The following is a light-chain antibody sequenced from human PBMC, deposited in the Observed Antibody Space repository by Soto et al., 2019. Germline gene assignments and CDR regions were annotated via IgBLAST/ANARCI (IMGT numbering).Light chain of an antibody. Sequence: DIQMTQSPSSLSASVGDRVTITCRASQSVSNHLNWYKQKPGKAPKLRIYASSSLQSGVPSRFSGSGSGTDFTLTISSLQPEDFATSYCPHSHSNIQDLTLGGGTTVEIK. CDR3: PHSHSNIQDLT. CDR2: ASS. V-gene: IGKV1-39*01. CDR1: QSVSNH. J-gene: IGKJ4*01.